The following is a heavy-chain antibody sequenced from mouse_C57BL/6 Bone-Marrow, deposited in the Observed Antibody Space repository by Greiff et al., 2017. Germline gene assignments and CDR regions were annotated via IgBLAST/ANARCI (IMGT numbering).Heavy chain of an antibody. CDR1: GFTFSDYY. CDR3: ASGGFAY. V-gene: IGHV5-12*01. Sequence: EVKLVESGGGLVQPGGSLKLSCAASGFTFSDYYMYWVRQTPEQRLEWVAYISNGGGSTYYPDTVKGRFTISRDNAKNTLYLQMSRLKSEDTAMCYCASGGFAYWGQGTLVTVSA. J-gene: IGHJ3*01. CDR2: ISNGGGST.